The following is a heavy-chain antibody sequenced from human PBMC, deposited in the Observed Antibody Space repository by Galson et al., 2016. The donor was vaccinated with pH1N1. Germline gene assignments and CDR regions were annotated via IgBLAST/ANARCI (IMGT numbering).Heavy chain of an antibody. CDR3: ARRGIGEFLYYFDS. J-gene: IGHJ4*02. CDR1: AGSFSSSSYY. Sequence: SETLSLTCTVSAGSFSSSSYYWDWIRQPPGKGLEWIGSIYYSGSTCYNPSLKSRVTISVDTSKNQFSLKLSSVTAADTAVYYCARRGIGEFLYYFDSWGQGTLVTVSS. V-gene: IGHV4-39*01. CDR2: IYYSGST. D-gene: IGHD3-10*01.